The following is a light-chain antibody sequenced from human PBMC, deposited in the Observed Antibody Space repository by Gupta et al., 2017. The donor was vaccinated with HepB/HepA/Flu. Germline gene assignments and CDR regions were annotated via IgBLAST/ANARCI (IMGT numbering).Light chain of an antibody. J-gene: IGLJ2*01. V-gene: IGLV3-1*01. CDR2: QNS. Sequence: SYELTQPPSVSVSPGQTASITCSGDTLGDKYASWYQQKPGQSPVLVIYQNSKRPSGIPERFSGSNSGNTATLTISGTQAMDEDDYYCQAWDSSGVFGGGTKLTVL. CDR3: QAWDSSGV. CDR1: TLGDKY.